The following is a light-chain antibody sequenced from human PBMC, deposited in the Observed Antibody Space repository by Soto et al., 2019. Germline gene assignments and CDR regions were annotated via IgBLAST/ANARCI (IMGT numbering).Light chain of an antibody. V-gene: IGLV2-14*01. Sequence: QSVLTQPASVSGSPGQSITISCTGTSSDVGGYNYVSWYQQHPGKAPKLMIYEVSNRPSGVSNRFSGSKSGNTASLTISGRQAEYEADYYGSSYTSSSLWVFGGGTKVSVL. CDR3: SSYTSSSLWV. J-gene: IGLJ3*02. CDR1: SSDVGGYNY. CDR2: EVS.